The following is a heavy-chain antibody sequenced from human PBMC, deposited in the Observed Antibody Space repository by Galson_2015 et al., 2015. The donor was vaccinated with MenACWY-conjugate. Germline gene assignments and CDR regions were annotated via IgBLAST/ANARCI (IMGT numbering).Heavy chain of an antibody. V-gene: IGHV3-48*01. CDR2: ISSGSNSI. CDR1: GFTFSTYT. J-gene: IGHJ4*02. D-gene: IGHD1-26*01. CDR3: FAINSGIDY. Sequence: SLRLSCAASGFTFSTYTMNWVCQAPGKGLEWVSFISSGSNSIYYADSVKGRFTISRDNSKSTAYLQMNSLRAEDTAMYYCFAINSGIDYWGQGTLVTVSS.